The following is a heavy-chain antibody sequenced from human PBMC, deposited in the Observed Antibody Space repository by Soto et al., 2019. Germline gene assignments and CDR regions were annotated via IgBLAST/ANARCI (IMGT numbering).Heavy chain of an antibody. V-gene: IGHV3-13*04. CDR3: ARAIGPTLFDY. J-gene: IGHJ4*02. CDR1: GFTFSSYD. CDR2: IGTAGDT. Sequence: GGSLRLSCSASGFTFSSYDMHWVRQGPGKGLEWVSAIGTAGDTNYAGSVKGRFTISRENAKNSLYLQMNSLRAGDTAIYFCARAIGPTLFDYWGQGXLVTVYS. D-gene: IGHD3-22*01.